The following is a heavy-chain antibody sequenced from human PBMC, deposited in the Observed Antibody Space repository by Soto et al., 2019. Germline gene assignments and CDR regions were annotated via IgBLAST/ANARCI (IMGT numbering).Heavy chain of an antibody. CDR2: ISSTTNYI. CDR3: ARESEDLTSNFDY. Sequence: GGSLRLSCAASGFTFTRYSMNWVRQAPGKGLEWVSSISSTTNYIYHGDSMKGRFTISRDNAKNSLYLEMNSLRAEDTAVYYCARESEDLTSNFDYWGQGTLVTVSS. J-gene: IGHJ4*02. V-gene: IGHV3-21*06. CDR1: GFTFTRYS.